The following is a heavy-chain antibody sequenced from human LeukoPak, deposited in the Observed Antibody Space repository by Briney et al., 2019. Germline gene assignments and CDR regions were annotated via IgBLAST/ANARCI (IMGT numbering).Heavy chain of an antibody. CDR3: ARGWSRYSSGWKYYFDY. V-gene: IGHV1-69*01. CDR1: GGTFGSYG. J-gene: IGHJ4*02. Sequence: GSSVKVSCKASGGTFGSYGFSWVRQAPGQGLEWVGGIIPIFGTANYAQKFQGRVTITADESTSTAYMELSRLRSDDTAVYYCARGWSRYSSGWKYYFDYWGQGTLVTVSS. D-gene: IGHD6-19*01. CDR2: IIPIFGTA.